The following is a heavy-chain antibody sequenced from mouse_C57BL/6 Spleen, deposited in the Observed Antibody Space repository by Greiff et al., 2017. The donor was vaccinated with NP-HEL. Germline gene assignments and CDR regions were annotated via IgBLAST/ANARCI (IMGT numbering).Heavy chain of an antibody. J-gene: IGHJ4*01. CDR3: ARSCIYYDYNYYAMDY. D-gene: IGHD2-4*01. V-gene: IGHV5-16*01. Sequence: EVQWVESEGGLVQPGSTMKLSCTASGFTFSDYYMAWVRQVPEKGLEWVANINYDGSSTYYLDSLKSRFIISRDNAKNILYLQMSSLKSEDTATYYCARSCIYYDYNYYAMDYWGQGTSVTVSS. CDR2: INYDGSST. CDR1: GFTFSDYY.